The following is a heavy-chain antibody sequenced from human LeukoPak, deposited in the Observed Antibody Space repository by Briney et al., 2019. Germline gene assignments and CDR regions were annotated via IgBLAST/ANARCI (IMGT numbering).Heavy chain of an antibody. CDR2: INPSGGST. CDR3: ARDENCSGGSCYSSFDY. CDR1: GYTFTSYY. J-gene: IGHJ4*02. V-gene: IGHV1-46*03. Sequence: ASVKVSCKASGYTFTSYYMHWVRQAPGQGLEWMGIINPSGGSTSYAQKFQGRVTMTRDTSTSTVYMELSSLRSEDTAVYYCARDENCSGGSCYSSFDYWGQGTLVTVSS. D-gene: IGHD2-15*01.